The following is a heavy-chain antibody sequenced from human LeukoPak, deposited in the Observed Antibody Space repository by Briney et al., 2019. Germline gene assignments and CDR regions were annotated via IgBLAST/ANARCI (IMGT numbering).Heavy chain of an antibody. D-gene: IGHD6-19*01. CDR3: ARDTVDSSGWYPDY. Sequence: PGGSLRLSCAASGFTFSSYAMRWVRQAPGKGLEWVAVISYDGNNKYYADSVKGRFTISRDNSKNTLYLQMNSLRTEDTAVYYCARDTVDSSGWYPDYWGQGTLVTVSS. V-gene: IGHV3-30-3*01. J-gene: IGHJ4*02. CDR2: ISYDGNNK. CDR1: GFTFSSYA.